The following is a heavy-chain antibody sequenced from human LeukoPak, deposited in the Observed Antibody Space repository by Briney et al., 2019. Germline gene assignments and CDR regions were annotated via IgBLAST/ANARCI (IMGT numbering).Heavy chain of an antibody. CDR2: IIPIFGTA. CDR1: GYTFTGYY. D-gene: IGHD3-22*01. J-gene: IGHJ3*02. V-gene: IGHV1-69*06. CDR3: ARDSAADSSGYYRNDAFDI. Sequence: GASVTVSCKASGYTFTGYYMHWVRQAPGQGLEWMGGIIPIFGTANYAQKFQGRVTITADKSTSTAYMELSSLRSEDTAVYYCARDSAADSSGYYRNDAFDIWGQGTMVTVSS.